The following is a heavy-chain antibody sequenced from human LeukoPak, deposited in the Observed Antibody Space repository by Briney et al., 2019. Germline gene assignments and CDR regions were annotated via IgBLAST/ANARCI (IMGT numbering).Heavy chain of an antibody. V-gene: IGHV3-48*04. J-gene: IGHJ6*03. CDR1: GFSFSSYT. CDR3: ARDRYVLRYFEGYYMDV. D-gene: IGHD3-9*01. Sequence: PGGSLRLSCAASGFSFSSYTMNWVRQAPGKGLERVAYISSSGSTIYYADSVKGRFTISRDNAKNSLYLQMNSLRAEDTAVYYCARDRYVLRYFEGYYMDVWGKGTTVTVSS. CDR2: ISSSGSTI.